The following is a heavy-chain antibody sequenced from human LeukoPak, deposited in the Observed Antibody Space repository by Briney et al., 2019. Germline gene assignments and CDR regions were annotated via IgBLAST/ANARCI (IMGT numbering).Heavy chain of an antibody. Sequence: ASVKVSCKASGGTFSSYAISWVRQAPGQGLEWMGWISAYNGNTNDAQKLQGRVTMTTDTSTSTAYMELRSLRFDDTAVYYCARVEGSSWFYLFDYWGQGTLVTVSS. J-gene: IGHJ4*02. CDR2: ISAYNGNT. CDR3: ARVEGSSWFYLFDY. CDR1: GGTFSSYA. V-gene: IGHV1-18*01. D-gene: IGHD6-13*01.